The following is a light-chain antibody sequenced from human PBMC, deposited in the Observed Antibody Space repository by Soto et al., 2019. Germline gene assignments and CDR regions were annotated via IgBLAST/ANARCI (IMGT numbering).Light chain of an antibody. CDR2: EVT. V-gene: IGLV2-14*01. Sequence: QSVLTQPASVSGSPGQSITISCTGSNSDIGGYDYVSWYQQHPGKAPKLIIYEVTNRPSGVPDRFSASKSGNTASLTISGLQTADEAAYYCSSYLRTTPPHVIFGGGTKLTVL. CDR1: NSDIGGYDY. J-gene: IGLJ2*01. CDR3: SSYLRTTPPHVI.